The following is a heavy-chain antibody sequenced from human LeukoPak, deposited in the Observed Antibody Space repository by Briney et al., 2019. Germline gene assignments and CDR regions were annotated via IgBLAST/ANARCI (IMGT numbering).Heavy chain of an antibody. CDR1: GFTFSSYD. CDR3: ARDHGSGWNEIAKIDY. D-gene: IGHD6-19*01. CDR2: IGTAGDT. J-gene: IGHJ4*02. Sequence: PGGSLRLSCAASGFTFSSYDMHWVRQATGKGLEWVSAIGTAGDTYYPGSVKGRFTISRDNAKNSLYLQMNSLRAEDTAVYYCARDHGSGWNEIAKIDYWGQGTLVTVSS. V-gene: IGHV3-13*01.